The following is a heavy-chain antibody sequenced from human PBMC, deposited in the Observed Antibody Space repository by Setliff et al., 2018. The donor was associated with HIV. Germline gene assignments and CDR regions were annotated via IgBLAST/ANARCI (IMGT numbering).Heavy chain of an antibody. D-gene: IGHD6-19*01. J-gene: IGHJ1*01. Sequence: GASVKVSCKASGGTFSSYAISWVRQAPGQGLEWMGWITPFNGNTNYAQKFQDRVTITRDRSMSTAYMELSSLRSEDTAMYYCAINKAVPGLAYFPHWGQGTLVTVSS. CDR2: ITPFNGNT. CDR1: GGTFSSYA. CDR3: AINKAVPGLAYFPH. V-gene: IGHV1-45*02.